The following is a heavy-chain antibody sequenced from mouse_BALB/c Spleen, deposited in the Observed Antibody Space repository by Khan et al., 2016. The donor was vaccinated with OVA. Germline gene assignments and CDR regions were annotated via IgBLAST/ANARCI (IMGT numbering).Heavy chain of an antibody. V-gene: IGHV1-37*01. CDR2: INPYNGDT. CDR1: GYSFTGYF. CDR3: ADGYYRDAMDY. D-gene: IGHD2-3*01. J-gene: IGHJ4*01. Sequence: VQLKESGPELVKPGASVKISCKASGYSFTGYFMNWVKQSPGKSLEWIGRINPYNGDTFYNQKFKGKATLTVDKSSSTAHMELLSLTSEDSAVYYCADGYYRDAMDYWGQGTSVTVSS.